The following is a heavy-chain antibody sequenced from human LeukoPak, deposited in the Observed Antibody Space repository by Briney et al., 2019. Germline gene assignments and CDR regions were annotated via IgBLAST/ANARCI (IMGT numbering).Heavy chain of an antibody. D-gene: IGHD4-11*01. CDR3: ARAVTTVTTGVLFDY. V-gene: IGHV4-39*07. CDR1: GGSISSSSYY. Sequence: SETLSLTCTVSGGSISSSSYYWGWIRQPPGKGLEWIGYIYYSGSTYYNPSLKSRVTISVDTSKNQFSLKLSSVTAADTAVYYCARAVTTVTTGVLFDYWGQGTLVTVSS. CDR2: IYYSGST. J-gene: IGHJ4*02.